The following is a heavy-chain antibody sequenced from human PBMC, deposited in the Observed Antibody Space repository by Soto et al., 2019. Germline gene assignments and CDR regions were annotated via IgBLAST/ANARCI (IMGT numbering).Heavy chain of an antibody. Sequence: QVQLQESGPGLVKPSETLSLTCTVSGGSISSYYWSWIRQPPGKGLEWIGYIYYSGSTNYNPSLKSRVTISVDTSKNQFSLKLSFVTAADTAVYYCARGSAPVDYYYYMDVWGKGTTVTVSS. J-gene: IGHJ6*03. CDR2: IYYSGST. V-gene: IGHV4-59*01. CDR3: ARGSAPVDYYYYMDV. CDR1: GGSISSYY. D-gene: IGHD3-16*01.